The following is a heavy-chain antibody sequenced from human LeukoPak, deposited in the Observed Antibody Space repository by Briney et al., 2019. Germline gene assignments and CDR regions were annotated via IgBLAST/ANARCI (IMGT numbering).Heavy chain of an antibody. D-gene: IGHD6-13*01. V-gene: IGHV3-30*18. Sequence: GGSLRLSCAASGFTFSSYGMHWVRQAPGNGLEWVAVISYDGSNKYYADSVKGRFTISRDNSKNTLYLQMNSLRAEDTAVYYCAKGWPEGDYWGQGTLVTVSS. CDR1: GFTFSSYG. J-gene: IGHJ4*02. CDR2: ISYDGSNK. CDR3: AKGWPEGDY.